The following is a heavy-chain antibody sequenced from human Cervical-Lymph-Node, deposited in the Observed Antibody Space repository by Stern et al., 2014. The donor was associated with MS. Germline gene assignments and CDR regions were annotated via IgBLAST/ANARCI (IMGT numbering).Heavy chain of an antibody. CDR2: IGVSGSGT. CDR1: GFTFSNYA. Sequence: EVQLLESGGGLVQPGGSLRLSCAASGFTFSNYAMSWVRQAPGKGLDWVSAIGVSGSGTYYADSVKGRFTISRDNSTNTLFLLMNRLRAEDTAVYYCAKGHRAVAGLFDNWGQGTRVTVSS. V-gene: IGHV3-23*01. J-gene: IGHJ4*02. D-gene: IGHD6-19*01. CDR3: AKGHRAVAGLFDN.